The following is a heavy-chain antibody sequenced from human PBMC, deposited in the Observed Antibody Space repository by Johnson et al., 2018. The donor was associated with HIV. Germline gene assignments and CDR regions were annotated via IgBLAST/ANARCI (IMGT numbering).Heavy chain of an antibody. V-gene: IGHV3-30-3*01. CDR3: ARGGSIWYESSGYSDVFDI. CDR1: GFPFSSYA. Sequence: QVQLVESGGGVVQPGRSLRLSCAASGFPFSSYAMHWVRQAPGKGLEWVALISYDGSNKYYADSVKGRFTISSANSKNTRYLKRNSMGAEDTAVYYCARGGSIWYESSGYSDVFDIWGQGTMVTVSS. J-gene: IGHJ3*02. D-gene: IGHD3-22*01. CDR2: ISYDGSNK.